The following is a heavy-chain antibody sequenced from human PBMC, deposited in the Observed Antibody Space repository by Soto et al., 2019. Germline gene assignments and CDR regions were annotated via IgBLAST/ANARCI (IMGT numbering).Heavy chain of an antibody. CDR2: ISGSGDST. Sequence: EVQLLESGGGLVQPGGSVRLSCAASGFTFSSYAMSWVRQAPGKGLEWVSGISGSGDSTYYADFVKGRFTISRDNSKNTLYLQMNSLRAEDTAVYNCAKVHCSGDGCYSGFDYWGQGTLVTVSS. CDR3: AKVHCSGDGCYSGFDY. J-gene: IGHJ4*02. D-gene: IGHD2-15*01. V-gene: IGHV3-23*01. CDR1: GFTFSSYA.